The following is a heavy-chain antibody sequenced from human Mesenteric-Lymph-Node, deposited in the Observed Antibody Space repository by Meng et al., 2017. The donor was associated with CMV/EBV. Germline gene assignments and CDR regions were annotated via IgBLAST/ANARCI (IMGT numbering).Heavy chain of an antibody. J-gene: IGHJ6*02. CDR3: AKDRRTVQDLYGSTSCYFCYYGMDV. CDR2: IKYDGNSK. CDR1: GFIFSSYC. D-gene: IGHD2-2*01. V-gene: IGHV3-30*02. Sequence: GESLKISCAASGFIFSSYCIHWVRQAACKGLEWVVLIKYDGNSKNYADSVKARFSISRDNSKITLYLQMNSLRAEDTAVYYCAKDRRTVQDLYGSTSCYFCYYGMDVWGQGTTVTVSS.